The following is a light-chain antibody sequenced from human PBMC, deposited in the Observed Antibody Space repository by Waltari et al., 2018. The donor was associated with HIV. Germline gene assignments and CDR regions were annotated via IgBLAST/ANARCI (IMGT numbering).Light chain of an antibody. J-gene: IGLJ1*01. Sequence: QSALTPPASVSGPPGQSITISCTGTTNDVGSSNYVPWHQQHPGEAPKLIIHDVSDRPSGISNRFSGSKSGNTASLTISGLQTEDEADYYCSSYTSSSTYVFGTGTRVTVL. CDR3: SSYTSSSTYV. V-gene: IGLV2-14*01. CDR2: DVS. CDR1: TNDVGSSNY.